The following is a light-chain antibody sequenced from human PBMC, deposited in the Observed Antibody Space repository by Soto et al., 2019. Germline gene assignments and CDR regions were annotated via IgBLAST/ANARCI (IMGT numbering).Light chain of an antibody. CDR3: QQRSNWPPLT. CDR1: QSVSSY. V-gene: IGKV3-11*01. J-gene: IGKJ4*01. Sequence: EIVLTQSPATLYLSPGERATLSCRASQSVSSYLAWYQQKPGQAPRLLIYESSNRATGIPARFSGSGSGTDVTRTISSLEPEDFAFYYCQQRSNWPPLTFGGGTKVEIK. CDR2: ESS.